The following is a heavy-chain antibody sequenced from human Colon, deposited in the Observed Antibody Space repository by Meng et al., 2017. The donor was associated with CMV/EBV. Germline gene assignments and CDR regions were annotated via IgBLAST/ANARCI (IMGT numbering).Heavy chain of an antibody. CDR2: IGYDGTNK. CDR3: AKKGSTGWYNFDY. D-gene: IGHD6-19*01. V-gene: IGHV3-30*02. J-gene: IGHJ4*02. Sequence: LSLTCAASGFTFSSHGMNWVRQAPGKGLEWVTFIGYDGTNKFYADSVKGRFTISRDNSKNTLYLQMNNLRPEDTAVYYCAKKGSTGWYNFDYWGQGTLVTVSS. CDR1: GFTFSSHG.